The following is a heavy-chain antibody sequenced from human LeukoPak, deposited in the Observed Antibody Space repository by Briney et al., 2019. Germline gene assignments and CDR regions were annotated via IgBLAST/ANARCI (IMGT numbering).Heavy chain of an antibody. J-gene: IGHJ4*02. CDR3: ARGRWVVAATRWWPYLDY. D-gene: IGHD2-15*01. CDR2: IYYSGST. V-gene: IGHV4-59*01. CDR1: GGSISSYY. Sequence: PSETLSLTCTVSGGSISSYYWSWIRQPPRKGLEWIWYIYYSGSTNYNPPLKSRVTISVDTSKNQFSLKLSSVTAADTAVYYRARGRWVVAATRWWPYLDYWGQGTLVTVSS.